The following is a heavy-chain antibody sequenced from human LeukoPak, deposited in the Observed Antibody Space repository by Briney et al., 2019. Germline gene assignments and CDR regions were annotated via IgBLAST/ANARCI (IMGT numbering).Heavy chain of an antibody. V-gene: IGHV1-46*01. CDR2: INPSGGST. Sequence: GASVKVSCKASGYTFTGYYMHWVRQAPGQGLEWMGIINPSGGSTSYAQKFQGRVTMTRDTSTSTVYMELSSLRSEDTAVYYCARGLLLGCGGDCYIPRGGGWGQGTLVTVSS. D-gene: IGHD2-21*02. CDR1: GYTFTGYY. CDR3: ARGLLLGCGGDCYIPRGGG. J-gene: IGHJ4*02.